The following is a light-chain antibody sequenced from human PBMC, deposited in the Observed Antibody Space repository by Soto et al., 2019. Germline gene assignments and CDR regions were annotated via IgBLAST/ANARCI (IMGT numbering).Light chain of an antibody. CDR2: DAA. V-gene: IGKV3-11*01. J-gene: IGKJ1*01. CDR1: QSVGTS. Sequence: DIVLTQSPATLSLSPGDRATLSCRASQSVGTSLAWYKQQPGQAPRLLIHDAAYRASGIPERFSGCGSGTAFSLSISSLEPDDFAEYYCQHRSSWPRSFGRGTKVEV. CDR3: QHRSSWPRS.